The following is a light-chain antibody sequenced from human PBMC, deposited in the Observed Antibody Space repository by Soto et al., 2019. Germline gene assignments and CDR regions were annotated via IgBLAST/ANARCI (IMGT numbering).Light chain of an antibody. CDR1: QSFSSTY. CDR2: GAS. Sequence: EIVLTQSPGTLSLSPGESATLSCRASQSFSSTYLAWYQQKPGQAPRLLIYGASSRATGIPDRFSGGGSGTDFSLTISRLDPEDFAVYYCQQYSSSPITFGQGTRLEIK. V-gene: IGKV3-20*01. J-gene: IGKJ5*01. CDR3: QQYSSSPIT.